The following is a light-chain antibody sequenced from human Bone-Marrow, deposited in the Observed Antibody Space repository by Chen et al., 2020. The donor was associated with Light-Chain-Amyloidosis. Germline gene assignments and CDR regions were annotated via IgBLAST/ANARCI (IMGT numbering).Light chain of an antibody. Sequence: DIVMTQSTDSLAVSLGERATINCKSSQSVLYSSNNKNYLAWYQQKPGQPPKLLIYWASTRESGVPDRFSGSGSGTDFTLTSSSLQAEDVAVYYCQQYYSTPRTFGQGTKVEIK. CDR1: QSVLYSSNNKNY. CDR2: WAS. V-gene: IGKV4-1*01. CDR3: QQYYSTPRT. J-gene: IGKJ1*01.